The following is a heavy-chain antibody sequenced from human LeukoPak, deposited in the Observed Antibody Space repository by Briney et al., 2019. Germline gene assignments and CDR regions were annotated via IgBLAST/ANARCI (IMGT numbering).Heavy chain of an antibody. CDR2: IKEDGSEK. Sequence: PGGSLRLSCAASGFTFSCYWMSWVRQAPGKGLEWVANIKEDGSEKDYVASVEGRFTISRDNTKNSLYLQMNSRRAEDAAVYYCARDGPRLEEIYWGQGTLVAVSS. V-gene: IGHV3-7*01. D-gene: IGHD5-24*01. CDR3: ARDGPRLEEIY. CDR1: GFTFSCYW. J-gene: IGHJ4*02.